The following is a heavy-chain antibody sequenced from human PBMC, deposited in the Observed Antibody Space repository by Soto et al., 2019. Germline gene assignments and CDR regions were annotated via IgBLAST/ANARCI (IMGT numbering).Heavy chain of an antibody. J-gene: IGHJ4*02. CDR2: IRSKAYGGTT. D-gene: IGHD6-13*01. CDR3: TRDQQPNDY. CDR1: GFTFGDYA. Sequence: SGGSLRLSCTASGFTFGDYAMSWVRQAPGKGLEWVGFIRSKAYGGTTEYAASVKGRFTISRDDSKSIAYLQMNSLKTEDTAVYYCTRDQQPNDYWGQGTLVTVSS. V-gene: IGHV3-49*04.